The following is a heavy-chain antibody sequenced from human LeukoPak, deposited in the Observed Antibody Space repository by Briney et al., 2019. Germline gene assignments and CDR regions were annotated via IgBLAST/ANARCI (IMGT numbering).Heavy chain of an antibody. CDR2: IYPGDSDT. D-gene: IGHD4-11*01. Sequence: GESLKISCKGSGYSFTSYWIGWVRQMPGKGLEWMGIIYPGDSDTRYSPSFQGHVTISADKSISTVYLQWSSLKASDTAMYYCARRGYSNYVPFDYWGQGTLVTVSS. CDR3: ARRGYSNYVPFDY. CDR1: GYSFTSYW. V-gene: IGHV5-51*01. J-gene: IGHJ4*02.